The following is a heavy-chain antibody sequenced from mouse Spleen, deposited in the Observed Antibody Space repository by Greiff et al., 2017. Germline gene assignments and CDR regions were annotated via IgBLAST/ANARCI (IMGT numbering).Heavy chain of an antibody. J-gene: IGHJ4*01. Sequence: QVQLQQSGAELAKPGASVKLSCKASGYTFTSYWMHWVKQRPGQGLEWIGYINPSSGYTKYNQNFKDKATLTADKSSSKAYMQLSSLTYEDSAVYNCARGANWDSYYAMDYWGQGTSVTVSS. CDR3: ARGANWDSYYAMDY. CDR2: INPSSGYT. V-gene: IGHV1-7*01. CDR1: GYTFTSYW. D-gene: IGHD4-1*01.